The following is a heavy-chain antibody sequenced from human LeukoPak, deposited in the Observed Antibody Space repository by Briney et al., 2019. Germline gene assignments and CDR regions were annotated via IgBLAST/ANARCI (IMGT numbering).Heavy chain of an antibody. V-gene: IGHV1-69*05. CDR2: IIPIFGTA. CDR1: GGTFSSYA. Sequence: SVKVSCKASGGTFSSYAISWVRQAPGQGLEWMGGIIPIFGTANYAQKFQGRVTITTDESTSTAYMELSSLRSEDTAVYYCAREGELYYALDYWGQGTLVTVSS. J-gene: IGHJ4*02. D-gene: IGHD1-26*01. CDR3: AREGELYYALDY.